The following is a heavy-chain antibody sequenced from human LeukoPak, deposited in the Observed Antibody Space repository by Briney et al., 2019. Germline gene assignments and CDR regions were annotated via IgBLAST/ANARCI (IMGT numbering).Heavy chain of an antibody. V-gene: IGHV1-2*04. Sequence: ASVKVSCKASGYTFTDYYMHWVRQAPGQGLEWMGWINPNSGGTNYAQKFQGWVTMTRDTSISTAYMELSRLRSDDTAVYYCARVAHPSSADGSVRVVGDYWGQGTLVTVSS. CDR2: INPNSGGT. CDR3: ARVAHPSSADGSVRVVGDY. CDR1: GYTFTDYY. J-gene: IGHJ4*02. D-gene: IGHD3-22*01.